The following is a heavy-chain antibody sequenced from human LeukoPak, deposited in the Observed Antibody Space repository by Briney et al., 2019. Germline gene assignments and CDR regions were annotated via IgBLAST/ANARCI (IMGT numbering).Heavy chain of an antibody. CDR1: GFTFSSYA. CDR2: ISGSGGST. CDR3: AKDLPGFFDY. J-gene: IGHJ4*02. V-gene: IGHV3-23*01. Sequence: SGGSLRLSCAASGFTFSSYAMSWVRQAPGKRLEWVSTISGSGGSTYYADSVKGRFTISRDNSKNTLYVQMNSLRAEDTAVYYCAKDLPGFFDYWGQGTLVTVSS.